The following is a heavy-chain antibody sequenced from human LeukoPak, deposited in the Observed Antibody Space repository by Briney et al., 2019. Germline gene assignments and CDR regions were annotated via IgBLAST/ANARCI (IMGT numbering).Heavy chain of an antibody. D-gene: IGHD4-17*01. V-gene: IGHV1-69*06. CDR2: IIPIFGTA. CDR1: GGTLSSYA. J-gene: IGHJ4*02. CDR3: ARTMTTVLHPAGYYFDY. Sequence: SVKVSCKASGGTLSSYAISWVRQAPGQGLEWMGGIIPIFGTANYAQKFQGRVTITADKSTSTAYMELSSLRSEDTAVYYCARTMTTVLHPAGYYFDYWGQGTLVTVSS.